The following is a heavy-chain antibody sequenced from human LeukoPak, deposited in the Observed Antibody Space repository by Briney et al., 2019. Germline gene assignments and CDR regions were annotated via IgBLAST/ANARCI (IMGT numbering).Heavy chain of an antibody. CDR1: GFTFSSYS. CDR2: ISSSSSYI. D-gene: IGHD5-18*01. J-gene: IGHJ4*02. V-gene: IGHV3-21*01. Sequence: GGSLRLSCAASGFTFSSYSMNWVRQAPGKGLEWVSSISSSSSYIYYADSVTGRFTISRDNAKNSLYLQMNSLRAEDTAVYYCARGGNLQLRTPDYLDYWGQGTLVTVSS. CDR3: ARGGNLQLRTPDYLDY.